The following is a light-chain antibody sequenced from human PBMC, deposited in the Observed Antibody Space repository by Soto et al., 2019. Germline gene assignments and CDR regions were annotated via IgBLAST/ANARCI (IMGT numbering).Light chain of an antibody. V-gene: IGKV3-15*01. CDR2: GAS. CDR3: QQYNNWLALT. CDR1: QSVSSN. J-gene: IGKJ4*01. Sequence: EIVMTQSPATLSVSPGERATLSCRASQSVSSNLAWYQQKPGQAPRLLIYGASTRATGIPARFSGSGSGTEFNLTISSLQSEDFAVYYCQQYNNWLALTFGGGTKVEIK.